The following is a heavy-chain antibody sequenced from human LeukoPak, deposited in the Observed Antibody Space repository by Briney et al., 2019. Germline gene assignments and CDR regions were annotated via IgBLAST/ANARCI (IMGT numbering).Heavy chain of an antibody. CDR3: ARDDWNYAFDY. V-gene: IGHV3-7*01. J-gene: IGHJ4*02. D-gene: IGHD1-7*01. Sequence: PGGSLRLSCAASGFTFSSYWMSWVRQAPGKWLEWVANIKQDGSEKYYVDSVKGRFTISRDNAKNSLYLQMNSLRAEDTAVYYCARDDWNYAFDYWGQGTLVTVSS. CDR2: IKQDGSEK. CDR1: GFTFSSYW.